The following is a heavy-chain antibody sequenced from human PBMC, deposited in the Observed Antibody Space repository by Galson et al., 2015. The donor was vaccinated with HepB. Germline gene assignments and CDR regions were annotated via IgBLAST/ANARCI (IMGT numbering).Heavy chain of an antibody. D-gene: IGHD4-17*01. CDR2: ISSSSSTI. J-gene: IGHJ6*02. Sequence: SLRLSCAASGFTFSSYSMNWVRQAPGKGLEWVSYISSSSSTIYYADSVKGRFTISRDNAKNSLYLQMNSLRAEDTAVYYCAREDRILTTVTYYGMDVWGQGTTVTVSS. CDR1: GFTFSSYS. CDR3: AREDRILTTVTYYGMDV. V-gene: IGHV3-48*01.